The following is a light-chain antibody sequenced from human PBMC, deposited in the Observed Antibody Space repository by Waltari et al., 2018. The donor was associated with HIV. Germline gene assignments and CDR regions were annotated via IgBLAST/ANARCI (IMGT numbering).Light chain of an antibody. V-gene: IGLV6-57*03. J-gene: IGLJ3*02. CDR1: SGRIASTY. CDR3: QSYDSSKGDWV. Sequence: NFMLTQPPSVSESPGKTVTISCTRSSGRIASTYVQWYQQRPGSAPTTVIYEANQRPSGVPDRFSGSIDSSSNSASLTISGLTTEDEADFYCQSYDSSKGDWVFGGGTKLTVL. CDR2: EAN.